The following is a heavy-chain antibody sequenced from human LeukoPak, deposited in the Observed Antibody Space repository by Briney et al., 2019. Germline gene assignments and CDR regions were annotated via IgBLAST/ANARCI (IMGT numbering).Heavy chain of an antibody. J-gene: IGHJ4*02. CDR1: GYSFTGYW. CDR2: IYPGDSDT. CDR3: ARRGAQMTTVTPFDY. V-gene: IGHV5-51*01. Sequence: GESLKISCKCSGYSFTGYWIGWVRQMPGKGLEWMGIIYPGDSDTRYSPSFQGQVTISADKSISTAYLQWSSLKASDTAMYYCARRGAQMTTVTPFDYWGQGTLVTVSS. D-gene: IGHD4-17*01.